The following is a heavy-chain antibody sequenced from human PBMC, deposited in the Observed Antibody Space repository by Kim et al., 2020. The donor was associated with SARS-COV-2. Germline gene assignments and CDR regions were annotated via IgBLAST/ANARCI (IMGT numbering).Heavy chain of an antibody. V-gene: IGHV3-30*04. CDR2: ISYDGSNK. J-gene: IGHJ6*02. CDR3: ARDHPDYYYGIDV. CDR1: GFTFSSYA. Sequence: GGSLRLSCAASGFTFSSYAMHWVRQAPGKGLEWVAVISYDGSNKYYADSVKGRFTISRDNSKNTLYLQMNSLRAEDTAVYYCARDHPDYYYGIDVWGQGTTVTVSS.